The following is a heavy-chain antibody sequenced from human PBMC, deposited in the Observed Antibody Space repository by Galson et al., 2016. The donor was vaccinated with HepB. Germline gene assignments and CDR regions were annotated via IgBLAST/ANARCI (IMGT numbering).Heavy chain of an antibody. Sequence: SETLSLTCTVSGGSISSNSYNWGWIRQPPGKGLEWIGNINDSGSTYYNPSLRSRVTISVDTSKNEFSLKLRSVTAADTAVYYCARPTKYYGMDVWGQGTTVTVSS. CDR2: INDSGST. J-gene: IGHJ6*02. V-gene: IGHV4-39*01. D-gene: IGHD5-24*01. CDR3: ARPTKYYGMDV. CDR1: GGSISSNSYN.